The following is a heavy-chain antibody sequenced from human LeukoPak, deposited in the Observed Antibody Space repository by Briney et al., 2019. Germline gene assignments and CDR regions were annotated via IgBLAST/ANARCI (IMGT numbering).Heavy chain of an antibody. D-gene: IGHD3-22*01. CDR1: GFTVSSNY. V-gene: IGHV3-53*01. CDR3: ARGPDRALYYYDSSGYFDY. Sequence: PGGSLRLSCAASGFTVSSNYMSWVRQAPGKGLEWVSVIYSGGSTYYADSVKGRFTISRDNSKNTLYLQMNSLRAEDTAVYYCARGPDRALYYYDSSGYFDYWDQGTLVTVSS. CDR2: IYSGGST. J-gene: IGHJ4*02.